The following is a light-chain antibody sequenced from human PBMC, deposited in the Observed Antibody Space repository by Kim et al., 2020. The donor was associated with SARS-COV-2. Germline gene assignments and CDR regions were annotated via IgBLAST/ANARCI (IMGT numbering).Light chain of an antibody. CDR1: SGHSSYA. CDR2: LNSDGSH. J-gene: IGLJ3*02. Sequence: SVKLTCTRSSGHSSYAIAWHQQQPEKGPRYLMKLNSDGSHSKGDGIPDRFSCSSSGAQRYLAISSLQSEDEADYYCQTWGTGIRVFGGGTQLTVL. V-gene: IGLV4-69*01. CDR3: QTWGTGIRV.